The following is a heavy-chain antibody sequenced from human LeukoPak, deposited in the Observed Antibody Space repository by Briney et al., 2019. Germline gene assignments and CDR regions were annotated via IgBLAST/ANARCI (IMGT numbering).Heavy chain of an antibody. J-gene: IGHJ4*02. CDR3: ARDLRYSSSWYVGYYFDY. D-gene: IGHD6-13*01. CDR2: IKQDGSEK. CDR1: GFTFSSYW. V-gene: IGHV3-7*01. Sequence: GGSLRLSCAASGFTFSSYWMSWVRQAPGKGLEWVANIKQDGSEKYYVDSVKGRFTISRDNAKNSLYLRMNSLRAEDTAVYYCARDLRYSSSWYVGYYFDYWGQGTLVTVSS.